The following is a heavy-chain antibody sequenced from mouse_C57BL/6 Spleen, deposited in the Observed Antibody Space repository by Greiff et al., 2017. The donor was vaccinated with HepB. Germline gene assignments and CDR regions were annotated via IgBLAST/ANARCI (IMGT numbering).Heavy chain of an antibody. V-gene: IGHV1-15*01. CDR1: GYTFTDYE. J-gene: IGHJ1*03. Sequence: QVQLQQSGAELVRPGASVTLSCKASGYTFTDYEMHWVKQTPVHGLEWIGAIDPETGGTAYNQKFKGKAILTADKSSSTAYMELRSLTSEDSAVYYCTRGGYYGSKPYWYFDVWGTGTTVTVSS. CDR2: IDPETGGT. CDR3: TRGGYYGSKPYWYFDV. D-gene: IGHD1-1*01.